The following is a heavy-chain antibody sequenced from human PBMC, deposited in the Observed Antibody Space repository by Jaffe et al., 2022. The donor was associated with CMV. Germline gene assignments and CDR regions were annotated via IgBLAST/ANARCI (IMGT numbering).Heavy chain of an antibody. CDR3: ARQPTTYSGSYSDHWYFDL. CDR1: GGSISSSSYY. CDR2: IYYSGST. D-gene: IGHD1-26*01. V-gene: IGHV4-39*01. Sequence: QLQLQESGPGLVKPSETLSLTCTVSGGSISSSSYYWGWIRQPPGKGLEWIGSIYYSGSTYYNPSLKSRVTISVDTSKNQFSLKLSSVTAADTAVYYCARQPTTYSGSYSDHWYFDLWGRGTLVTVSS. J-gene: IGHJ2*01.